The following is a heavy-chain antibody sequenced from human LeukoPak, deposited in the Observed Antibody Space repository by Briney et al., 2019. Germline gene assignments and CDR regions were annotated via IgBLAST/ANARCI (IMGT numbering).Heavy chain of an antibody. D-gene: IGHD3-22*01. CDR1: GFTFSSYS. J-gene: IGHJ4*02. V-gene: IGHV3-21*01. CDR2: ISSSSSYI. Sequence: GGSLRLSCAASGFTFSSYSMNWVRQAPGKGLEWVSSISSSSSYIYYADSVKGRFTISRDNAKNSLYLQMNSLRAEDTAAYYCARDASSGYSHYDYWGQGTLVTVSS. CDR3: ARDASSGYSHYDY.